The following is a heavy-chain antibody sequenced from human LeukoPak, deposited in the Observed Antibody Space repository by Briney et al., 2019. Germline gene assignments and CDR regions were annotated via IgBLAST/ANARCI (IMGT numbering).Heavy chain of an antibody. CDR2: IWYDGSNK. CDR1: GFTFSSYG. D-gene: IGHD6-6*01. J-gene: IGHJ4*02. CDR3: AREYSSSSGRSFDY. Sequence: GGSLRLSCAASGFTFSSYGMHWVRQAPGKGLEWVAVIWYDGSNKYYADSVKGRFTISRDNSKNTLYLQMNSLRAEDTAVYYCAREYSSSSGRSFDYWGQGTLVTVSS. V-gene: IGHV3-33*01.